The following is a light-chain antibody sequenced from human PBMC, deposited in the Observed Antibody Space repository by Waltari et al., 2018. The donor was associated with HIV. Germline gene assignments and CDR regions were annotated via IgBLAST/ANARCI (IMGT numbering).Light chain of an antibody. V-gene: IGLV1-40*01. CDR3: QSYDSSLVI. Sequence: QSVLTQPPSVSGAPGQRVTISCTGSSSNVVAGYAVHWYQQLPGTTPKLLIYGNNNRPSGVPDRFSGSKSATSASLAITGLQADDEADYYCQSYDSSLVIFGGGTKLTVL. CDR2: GNN. CDR1: SSNVVAGYA. J-gene: IGLJ2*01.